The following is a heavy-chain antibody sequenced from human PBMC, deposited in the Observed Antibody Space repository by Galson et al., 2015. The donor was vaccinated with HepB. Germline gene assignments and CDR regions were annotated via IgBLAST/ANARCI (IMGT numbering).Heavy chain of an antibody. CDR2: IFPGDSET. V-gene: IGHV5-51*01. J-gene: IGHJ4*02. D-gene: IGHD6-6*01. CDR3: ARLVAVYSSSERIDY. CDR1: GYSLTSYW. Sequence: QSGAEVKKPGESLKISCKGFGYSLTSYWIGWVRQMPGKGLEWMGIIFPGDSETRYSPSFQGQVTISADKSITTAYLQWNSLKASDTAMYYCARLVAVYSSSERIDYWGQGTLVTVSS.